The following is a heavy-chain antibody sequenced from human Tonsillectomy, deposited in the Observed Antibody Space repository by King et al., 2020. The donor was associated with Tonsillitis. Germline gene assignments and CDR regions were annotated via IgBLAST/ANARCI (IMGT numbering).Heavy chain of an antibody. Sequence: VQLVESGGGLIQPGGSLRLSCAASGFTFSSYAMTWVRQAPGKGLEWVSTLSASGDRTDYADSVKGRFTISRDISKSTLFLQMNSLRAEDTAVYYCAKSDRIYYDSSGVCDAFEIWGQGTMV. V-gene: IGHV3-23*04. CDR3: AKSDRIYYDSSGVCDAFEI. J-gene: IGHJ3*02. CDR2: LSASGDRT. D-gene: IGHD3-22*01. CDR1: GFTFSSYA.